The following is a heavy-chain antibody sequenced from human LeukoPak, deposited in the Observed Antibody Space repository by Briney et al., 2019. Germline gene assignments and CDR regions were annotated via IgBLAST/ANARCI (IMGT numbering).Heavy chain of an antibody. D-gene: IGHD5-18*01. V-gene: IGHV3-30*04. CDR1: GFTFSNYA. Sequence: GGSLRLSCAPSGFTFSNYAMHWVRQAPGKGLEWVAVISYDGSRKYYSDSVKGRLTISRDNSKNTVYVQMNSLRVEDTAVYYCAKALGYSYEGYWGQGTLVTVSS. J-gene: IGHJ4*02. CDR2: ISYDGSRK. CDR3: AKALGYSYEGY.